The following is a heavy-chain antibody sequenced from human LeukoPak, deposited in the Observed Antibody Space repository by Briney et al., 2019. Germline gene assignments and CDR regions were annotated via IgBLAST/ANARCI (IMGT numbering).Heavy chain of an antibody. CDR3: ARDWDMAYYFDY. V-gene: IGHV3-21*01. J-gene: IGHJ4*02. CDR2: ISSSSSYI. D-gene: IGHD2-15*01. CDR1: GFTFSSYS. Sequence: GGSLRLSCAASGFTFSSYSMNWVRQAPGKGLEWVSSISSSSSYIYYADSVKGRFTISRDNAKNSLYLQMNSLRAEDTAVYYCARDWDMAYYFDYWGQGTLVTVSS.